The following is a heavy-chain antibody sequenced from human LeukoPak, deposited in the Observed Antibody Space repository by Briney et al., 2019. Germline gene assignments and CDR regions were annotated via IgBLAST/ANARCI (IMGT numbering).Heavy chain of an antibody. V-gene: IGHV4-39*01. CDR3: ARQGVNSYGYMFDY. CDR1: SGSISSTNYC. D-gene: IGHD5-18*01. CDR2: ISYGGST. Sequence: PSETLSLTCTVSSGSISSTNYCWGWIRQPPGKGLEWIGNISYGGSTYYNPSLKSRVTISVDTSKNQFSLKLSSVTAADTAVYYCARQGVNSYGYMFDYWGQGTLVTVSS. J-gene: IGHJ4*02.